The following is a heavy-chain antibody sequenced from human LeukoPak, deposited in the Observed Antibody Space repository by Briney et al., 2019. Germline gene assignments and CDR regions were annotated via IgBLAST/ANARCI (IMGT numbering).Heavy chain of an antibody. J-gene: IGHJ4*02. CDR1: GYTFLSYG. V-gene: IGHV1-18*01. Sequence: ASVKVSCKASGYTFLSYGMSGVRHAPGQGREWMGCISAYNGNTNNAQKLQGRVTMTTDTSTSTAYMELRSLRSDDAAVYYCARDRAAGTANKIDYWGQGTLVTVSS. CDR3: ARDRAAGTANKIDY. CDR2: ISAYNGNT. D-gene: IGHD6-13*01.